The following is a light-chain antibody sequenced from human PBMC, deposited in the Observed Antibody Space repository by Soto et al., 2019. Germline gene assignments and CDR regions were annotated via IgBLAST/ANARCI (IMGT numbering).Light chain of an antibody. CDR3: SSYADNNGLV. V-gene: IGLV2-8*01. CDR2: EAN. CDR1: SSDVGRSNY. J-gene: IGLJ2*01. Sequence: QSALTQPPSASGSPGQSVTISCTGPSSDVGRSNYVSWYQHHPGKAPKLMIHEANKRPSGVPDLFSGSKTGNTASLNVSGLQAEDEADYYCSSYADNNGLVFGGGTKLTVL.